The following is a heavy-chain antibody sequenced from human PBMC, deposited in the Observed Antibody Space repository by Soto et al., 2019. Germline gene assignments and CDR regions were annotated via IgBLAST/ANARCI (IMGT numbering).Heavy chain of an antibody. D-gene: IGHD2-8*01. J-gene: IGHJ3*02. CDR1: GFNFITFS. CDR3: VTDASNRDAFDI. Sequence: DVQLVESGGGLVKPGGSLRLSCAASGFNFITFSMNWVRQAPGKGLEWVSSISASSSSIYYAESVRGRFTVSRDNSKNSLYLQMNSLTAEDTAIYYCVTDASNRDAFDIWGQGTTVTVSS. CDR2: ISASSSSI. V-gene: IGHV3-21*01.